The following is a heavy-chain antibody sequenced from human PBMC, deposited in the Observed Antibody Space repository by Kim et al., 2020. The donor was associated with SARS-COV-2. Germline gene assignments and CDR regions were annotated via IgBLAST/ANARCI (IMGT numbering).Heavy chain of an antibody. V-gene: IGHV3-43*02. CDR1: GFTFHNYD. CDR2: ISGDGSGT. Sequence: GGSLRLSCAASGFTFHNYDMHWVRRAPGKGLEWVSLISGDGSGTQYGDSVKGRFTISRDNSKNSLYLQINSLRTEDTAFYYCAKADCGGNCYLVDSWGQGTLVTGSS. D-gene: IGHD2-21*01. J-gene: IGHJ4*02. CDR3: AKADCGGNCYLVDS.